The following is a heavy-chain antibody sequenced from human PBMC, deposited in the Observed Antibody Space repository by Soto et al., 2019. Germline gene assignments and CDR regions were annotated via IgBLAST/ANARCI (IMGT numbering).Heavy chain of an antibody. V-gene: IGHV3-30*18. CDR1: GFTFSLYG. D-gene: IGHD2-15*01. CDR3: AKDFPCGSRRYDRFAP. CDR2: ISHDGSTK. Sequence: QVQLVESGGGVVQPGRSLRLSCAASGFTFSLYGIHWVRQAPGKGLEWLAVISHDGSTKYYADSVKGRFTVSRDNSKNSVYRQKNSLRGEDTAIYYCAKDFPCGSRRYDRFAPWGLGTSVIVS. J-gene: IGHJ5*02.